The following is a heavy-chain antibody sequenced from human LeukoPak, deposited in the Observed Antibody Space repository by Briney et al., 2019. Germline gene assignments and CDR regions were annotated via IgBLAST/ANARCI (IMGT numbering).Heavy chain of an antibody. CDR1: GFTVSSNY. V-gene: IGHV3-53*01. D-gene: IGHD1-26*01. CDR2: LYDNGST. J-gene: IGHJ4*02. CDR3: ARGDRGYFDY. Sequence: GGSLRLSCAASGFTVSSNYMSWVRQAPGKGLEWVSVLYDNGSTYYADSVKGRFTISRDNSKNTLYLQMNSLRAEDTAVYYCARGDRGYFDYWGQGALVTVSS.